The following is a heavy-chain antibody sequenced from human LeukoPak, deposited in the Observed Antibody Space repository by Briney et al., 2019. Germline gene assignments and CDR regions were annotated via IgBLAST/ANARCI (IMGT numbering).Heavy chain of an antibody. V-gene: IGHV4-59*01. CDR2: IYYSGST. J-gene: IGHJ3*02. D-gene: IGHD3-22*01. CDR3: ARVWGVTDFYDSRGAFDI. CDR1: GFTFSSYE. Sequence: LRLSCAASGFTFSSYERNWVRQAPGKGLEGIGYIYYSGSTNYNPSLKSRVSISVDTSKNQFSLKLNSVTAADTAVYYCARVWGVTDFYDSRGAFDIWGQGTMVTVSS.